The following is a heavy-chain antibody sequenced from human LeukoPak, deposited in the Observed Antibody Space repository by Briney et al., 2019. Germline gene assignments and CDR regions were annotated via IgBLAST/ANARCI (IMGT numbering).Heavy chain of an antibody. CDR3: AKDRAVWFGELLSDGMDV. CDR1: GFTFSSYA. CDR2: ISGSGGST. J-gene: IGHJ6*02. V-gene: IGHV3-23*01. D-gene: IGHD3-10*01. Sequence: GGSLRLSCAASGFTFSSYAMSWVRQAPGKGLEWVSAISGSGGSTYYADSVKGRFTISRDNSNNTLYLQINSLRAEDTAVYYCAKDRAVWFGELLSDGMDVWGQGTTVTVSS.